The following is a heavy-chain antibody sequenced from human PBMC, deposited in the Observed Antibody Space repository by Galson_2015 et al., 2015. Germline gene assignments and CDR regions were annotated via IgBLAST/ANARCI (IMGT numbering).Heavy chain of an antibody. V-gene: IGHV6-1*01. CDR1: GDSVSSNSAA. CDR3: AREWTRGDDSSGYNPEFDY. D-gene: IGHD3-22*01. CDR2: TYYRSKWYN. J-gene: IGHJ4*02. Sequence: CAISGDSVSSNSAAWNWIRQSPSRGLEWLGRTYYRSKWYNDYAVSVKSRITINPDTSKNQFSLQLNSVTPEDTAVYYCAREWTRGDDSSGYNPEFDYWGQGTLVTVSS.